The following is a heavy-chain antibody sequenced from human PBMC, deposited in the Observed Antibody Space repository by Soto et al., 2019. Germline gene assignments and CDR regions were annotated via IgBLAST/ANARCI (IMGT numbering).Heavy chain of an antibody. CDR2: ITADGSSA. CDR3: ADLFAGFDI. Sequence: GGSLILSCVASGFTFSSHWMHWVRQVPGKGLVWVAHITADGSSATYADSVKGRFTISRDNAKNTLYLQMNTLRVEDTAVYYCADLFAGFDIWGQGTMVNVSS. J-gene: IGHJ3*02. CDR1: GFTFSSHW. V-gene: IGHV3-74*01.